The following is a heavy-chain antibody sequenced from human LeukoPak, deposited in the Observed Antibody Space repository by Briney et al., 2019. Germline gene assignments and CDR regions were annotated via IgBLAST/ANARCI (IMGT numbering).Heavy chain of an antibody. J-gene: IGHJ4*02. CDR3: AKEPDSSGWYYFDY. CDR2: FDPEDGET. CDR1: GYTLTELS. D-gene: IGHD3-22*01. Sequence: ASVKVSCKVSGYTLTELSMHWVRQAPGKGLEWMGGFDPEDGETIYAQKFQGRVTMTEDTSTDTAYMELSSLRAEDTALYYCAKEPDSSGWYYFDYWGQGTLVTVSS. V-gene: IGHV1-24*01.